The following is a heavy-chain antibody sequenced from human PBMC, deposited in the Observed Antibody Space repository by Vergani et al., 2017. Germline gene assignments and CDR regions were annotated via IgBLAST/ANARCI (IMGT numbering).Heavy chain of an antibody. J-gene: IGHJ4*02. CDR1: GFTFSSYG. V-gene: IGHV3-33*01. CDR3: ARDKSIISNYFMAY. CDR2: IWYDGSNK. D-gene: IGHD4-11*01. Sequence: QVQLVESGGGVVQPGRSLRLSCAASGFTFSSYGMHWVRQAPGKGLEWVAVIWYDGSNKYYADSVKGRFTISRDNSKNTLYLQMNSLRAEDTAVYYCARDKSIISNYFMAYCGQGTPVT.